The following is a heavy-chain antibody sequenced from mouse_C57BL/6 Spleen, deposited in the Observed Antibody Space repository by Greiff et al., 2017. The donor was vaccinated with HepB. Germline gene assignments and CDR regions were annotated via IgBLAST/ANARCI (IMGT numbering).Heavy chain of an antibody. CDR2: INPNNGGT. J-gene: IGHJ1*03. D-gene: IGHD1-1*01. V-gene: IGHV1-26*01. Sequence: EVQLQQSGPELVKPGASVKISCKASGYTFTDYYMNWVKQSHGKSLEWIGDINPNNGGTSYNQKFKGKATLTVDKSSSTAYMELRSLTSEDSAVYYCVRRHGSSFYWYFDVWGTGTTVTVSS. CDR1: GYTFTDYY. CDR3: VRRHGSSFYWYFDV.